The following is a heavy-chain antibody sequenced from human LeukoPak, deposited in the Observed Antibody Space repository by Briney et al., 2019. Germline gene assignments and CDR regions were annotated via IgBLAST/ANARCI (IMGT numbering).Heavy chain of an antibody. V-gene: IGHV3-49*04. Sequence: PGRSLRLSCAVSGFTFDDFAMHWVRQAPGKGLEWVGFIRRKGYGGTTEYAASVKGRFTISRDDSKSIAYVQMNSLKTEDTAVYYCTRVAEGYNRHWGKGTLVTVSS. D-gene: IGHD6-13*01. CDR1: GFTFDDFA. CDR2: IRRKGYGGTT. CDR3: TRVAEGYNRH. J-gene: IGHJ4*02.